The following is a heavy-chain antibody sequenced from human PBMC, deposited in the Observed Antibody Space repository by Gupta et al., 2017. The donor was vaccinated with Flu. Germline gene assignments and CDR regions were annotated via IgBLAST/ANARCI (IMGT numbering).Heavy chain of an antibody. D-gene: IGHD5-18*01. CDR3: VKPRGYSYGWDAFDI. Sequence: EVQLVESGGGLVQPGGSLRLSCSASGFTFSSYAMPWVRQAPGKGLEYVSAISSNGGSTYYADSVKGRFTISRDNSKNTLYLQMSSLRAEDTAVYYCVKPRGYSYGWDAFDIWGQGTMVTVSS. CDR2: ISSNGGST. CDR1: GFTFSSYA. V-gene: IGHV3-64D*06. J-gene: IGHJ3*02.